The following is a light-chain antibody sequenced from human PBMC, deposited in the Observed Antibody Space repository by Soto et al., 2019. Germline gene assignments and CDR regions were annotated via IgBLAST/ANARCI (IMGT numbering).Light chain of an antibody. CDR3: VQGSHWPST. CDR2: RLS. CDR1: QSLVSADGNTY. V-gene: IGKV2-30*01. Sequence: DVVMAQSPLSLPVTLGQPASISCRSSQSLVSADGNTYLNWFHQRPGQSPRRLIYRLSNRDSGGXDXXSGRGSGTDFTLKISRVAAADVGVYYCVQGSHWPSTFGQGTKVEI. J-gene: IGKJ1*01.